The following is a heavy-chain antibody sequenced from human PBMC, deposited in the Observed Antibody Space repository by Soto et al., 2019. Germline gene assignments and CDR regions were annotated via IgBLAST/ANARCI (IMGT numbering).Heavy chain of an antibody. CDR1: GNSVSSNSAA. V-gene: IGHV6-1*01. Sequence: SQTLSRTCAISGNSVSSNSAAWNSIRQSPSRGLEWLGRTYYRSKWYNDYAVSVKSRITINPDTSKNQFSLQLNSVTPEDTAVYYCARERPVGWYYYDSSGYLDYWGQGTLVTVSS. D-gene: IGHD3-22*01. J-gene: IGHJ4*02. CDR2: TYYRSKWYN. CDR3: ARERPVGWYYYDSSGYLDY.